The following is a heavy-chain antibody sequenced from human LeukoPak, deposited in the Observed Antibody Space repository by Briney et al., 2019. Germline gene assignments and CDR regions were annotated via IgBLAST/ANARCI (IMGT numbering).Heavy chain of an antibody. CDR3: AKAGGYCSGGNCYSNF. CDR2: XNSDGTST. D-gene: IGHD2-15*01. Sequence: GGSLRLSCAASGFALRTYWMHWVRQAPGKGLVWVSLXNSDGTSTIYADSVKGRFTISRDNSKNTVYLEMNSLRPEDTAVYHCAKAGGYCSGGNCYSNFWGQGILVTVSS. J-gene: IGHJ4*02. V-gene: IGHV3-74*01. CDR1: GFALRTYW.